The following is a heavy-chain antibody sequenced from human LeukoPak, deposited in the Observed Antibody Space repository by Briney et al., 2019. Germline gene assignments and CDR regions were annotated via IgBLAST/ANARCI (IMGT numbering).Heavy chain of an antibody. CDR1: GYTFTGYY. J-gene: IGHJ4*02. D-gene: IGHD6-19*01. CDR2: INPNSGGT. V-gene: IGHV1-2*02. CDR3: ARGSVEYSSGWHLRDGYF. Sequence: GASVKVSCTASGYTFTGYYMHWVRQAPGQGLEWMGWINPNSGGTNYAQKFQGRVTMTRDTSISTAYMELSRLRSDDTAVYYCARGSVEYSSGWHLRDGYFWGQGTLVTVSS.